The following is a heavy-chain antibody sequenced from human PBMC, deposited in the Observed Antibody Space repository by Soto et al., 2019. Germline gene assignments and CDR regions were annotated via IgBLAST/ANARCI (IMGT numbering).Heavy chain of an antibody. D-gene: IGHD3-3*01. CDR3: AAGRLGVADAFDI. Sequence: GESLKISCAASGFTFSSYSMNWVRQAPGKGLEWVSYISSSSSTIYYADSVKGLFTISRDNAKNSLYLQMNSLRDEDTAVYYCAAGRLGVADAFDIWGQGTMVTVSS. J-gene: IGHJ3*02. CDR2: ISSSSSTI. V-gene: IGHV3-48*02. CDR1: GFTFSSYS.